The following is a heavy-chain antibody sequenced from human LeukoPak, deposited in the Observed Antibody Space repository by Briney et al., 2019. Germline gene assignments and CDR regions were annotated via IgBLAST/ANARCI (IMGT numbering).Heavy chain of an antibody. J-gene: IGHJ5*02. CDR3: ACTNCSSAGCYGANWFDP. CDR2: IYYSGNT. V-gene: IGHV4-30-4*08. Sequence: SQTLSLTCTVSGGSISSGDYYWSWIRQPPGKGLEWIGYIYYSGNTFHYNPSLKSRVNISVDTSKNQFSLRLSSVTAVDTAVYYCACTNCSSAGCYGANWFDPWGQGTLVTVSS. CDR1: GGSISSGDYY. D-gene: IGHD2-2*01.